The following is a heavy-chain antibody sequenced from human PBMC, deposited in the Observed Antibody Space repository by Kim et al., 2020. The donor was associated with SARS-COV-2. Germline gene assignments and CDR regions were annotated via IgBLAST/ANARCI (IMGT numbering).Heavy chain of an antibody. CDR2: INASNGDT. CDR3: VRRGLGYGMDV. CDR1: GYTFATYA. Sequence: ASVKVSCKPSGYTFATYAIHWVRQAPGQRLEFMGWINASNGDTGSSQKFQGRVTLSRDSSARTVYMELSSLGSEDTAVYYCVRRGLGYGMDVWGQGTTVTVSS. V-gene: IGHV1-3*01. J-gene: IGHJ6*02. D-gene: IGHD6-19*01.